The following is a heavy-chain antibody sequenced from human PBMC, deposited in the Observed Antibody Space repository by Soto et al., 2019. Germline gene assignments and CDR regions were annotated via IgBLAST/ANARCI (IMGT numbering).Heavy chain of an antibody. J-gene: IGHJ6*02. CDR3: ATESGGYYYGMDI. V-gene: IGHV1-69*06. Sequence: SVKVSCKASGCTFSSYAISWVRQAPGQGLEWMGGIIPIFGTANYAQKFQGSVTITADKSTSTAYMELSSQRSEDTAVYYCATESGGYYYGMDIWGQGTTVIVSS. D-gene: IGHD3-16*01. CDR2: IIPIFGTA. CDR1: GCTFSSYA.